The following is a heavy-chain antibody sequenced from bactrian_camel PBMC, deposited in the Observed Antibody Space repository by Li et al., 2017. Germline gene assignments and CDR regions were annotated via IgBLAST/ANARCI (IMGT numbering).Heavy chain of an antibody. D-gene: IGHD1*01. CDR1: GYSYSSYC. V-gene: IGHV3S6*01. J-gene: IGHJ6*01. CDR2: IDSDDSST. CDR3: AAGGTRLLSRLSEADFGY. Sequence: HVQLVESGGGSVQAGGSLRLSCAASGYSYSSYCLGWFRQAPGKEREGVAVIDSDDSSTKYADSVKGRFTISKDNANNTVNLMMNSLKPEDTAMYYCAAGGTRLLSRLSEADFGYWGQGTQVTVS.